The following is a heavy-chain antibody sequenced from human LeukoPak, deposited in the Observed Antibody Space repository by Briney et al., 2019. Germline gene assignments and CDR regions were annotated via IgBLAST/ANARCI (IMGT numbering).Heavy chain of an antibody. CDR2: IKQDGSEK. V-gene: IGHV3-7*03. Sequence: GGSLRLSCAASGFTFSSYWMSWVRQAPGKGLKWVANIKQDGSEKYYVDSVKGRFTISRDNAKNSLYLQMNSPRAEDTAVYYCARTYYYDSSGLPGYWGQGTLVTVSS. CDR3: ARTYYYDSSGLPGY. CDR1: GFTFSSYW. J-gene: IGHJ4*02. D-gene: IGHD3-22*01.